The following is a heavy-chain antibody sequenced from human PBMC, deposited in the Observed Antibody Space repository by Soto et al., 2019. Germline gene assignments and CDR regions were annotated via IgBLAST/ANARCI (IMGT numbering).Heavy chain of an antibody. CDR2: INHSGNT. CDR1: GESFSGHY. D-gene: IGHD6-6*01. V-gene: IGHV4-34*01. Sequence: SETLSLTCTVYGESFSGHYWSWIRQPPGKGLEWTGEINHSGNTNYNPSLKSRVTISIDASKNQFSLKLRSVAAADTAVFYCARGRIAARNFDYWGQGTLVTVSS. CDR3: ARGRIAARNFDY. J-gene: IGHJ4*02.